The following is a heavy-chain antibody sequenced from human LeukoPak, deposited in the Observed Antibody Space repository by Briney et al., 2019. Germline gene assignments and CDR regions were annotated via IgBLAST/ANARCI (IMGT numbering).Heavy chain of an antibody. CDR1: GYTFTSYG. V-gene: IGHV1-18*01. J-gene: IGHJ3*02. CDR3: ARDQFKRITMVRGVNGAFDI. Sequence: GASVKVSCKASGYTFTSYGISWVRQAPGQGLEWMGWISAYNGNTNYAQKLQGRVTMTTDTSTSTAYMELRSLRSDDTAVYYCARDQFKRITMVRGVNGAFDIWGQGTMVTVSP. CDR2: ISAYNGNT. D-gene: IGHD3-10*01.